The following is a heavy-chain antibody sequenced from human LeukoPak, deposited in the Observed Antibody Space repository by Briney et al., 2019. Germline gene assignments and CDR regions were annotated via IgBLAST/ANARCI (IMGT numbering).Heavy chain of an antibody. V-gene: IGHV4-39*01. CDR1: GGSISSSSYY. Sequence: SETLSLTCTVSGGSISSSSYYGGWIRQPPGKGLEWIGSIYYSGSTYYNPSFKSRVTISVDTSKNQFSLKLSSVTAADTAVYYCARSHGVVISLDYWGQGTLVTVSS. D-gene: IGHD3-3*01. CDR2: IYYSGST. CDR3: ARSHGVVISLDY. J-gene: IGHJ4*02.